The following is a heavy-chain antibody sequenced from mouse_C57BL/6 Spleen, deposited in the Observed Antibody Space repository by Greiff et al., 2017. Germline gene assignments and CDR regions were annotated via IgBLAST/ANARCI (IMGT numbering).Heavy chain of an antibody. CDR2: ISSGSSTN. Sequence: EVMLVESGGGLVKPGGSLKLSCAASGFTFSDYGMHWVRQAPEKGLEWVAYISSGSSTNYYADTVKGRFTISRDNAKNTLFLQMTSLRSEDTAMYYCARPYYDGYYFDYWGQGTTLTVSS. CDR1: GFTFSDYG. D-gene: IGHD1-1*01. J-gene: IGHJ2*01. CDR3: ARPYYDGYYFDY. V-gene: IGHV5-17*01.